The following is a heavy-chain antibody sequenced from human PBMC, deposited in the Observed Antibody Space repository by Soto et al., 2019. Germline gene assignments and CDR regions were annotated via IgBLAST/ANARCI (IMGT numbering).Heavy chain of an antibody. J-gene: IGHJ4*02. CDR2: IKSKTDGGTT. CDR1: TSSNPG. CDR3: TTDGRSDTGDLDPGVSDY. V-gene: IGHV3-15*01. Sequence: TSSNPGRSRVSQKQRKGLEWVGRIKSKTDGGTTDYAAPVKGRFTISRDDSKNTLYLQMNSLKTEDTAVYYCTTDGRSDTGDLDPGVSDYWGQGTLVTVSS. D-gene: IGHD2-21*02.